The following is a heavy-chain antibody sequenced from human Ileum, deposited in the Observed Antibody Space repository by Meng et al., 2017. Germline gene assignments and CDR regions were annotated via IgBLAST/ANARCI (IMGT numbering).Heavy chain of an antibody. CDR1: GFPFNNYA. Sequence: GGSLRLSCAASGFPFNNYAMAWVRQAPGKGPEWVSSISYTGERTYYADSVKGRFTISRDNSKNTLYLQMNSLRAEDTAVYYCAKDGLVIAAAALAWDFDYWGQGTLVTVSS. CDR2: ISYTGERT. CDR3: AKDGLVIAAAALAWDFDY. J-gene: IGHJ4*02. D-gene: IGHD6-13*01. V-gene: IGHV3-23*01.